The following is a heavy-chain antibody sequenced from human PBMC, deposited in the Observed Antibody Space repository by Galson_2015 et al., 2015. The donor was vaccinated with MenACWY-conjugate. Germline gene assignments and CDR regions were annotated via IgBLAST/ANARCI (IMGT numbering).Heavy chain of an antibody. J-gene: IGHJ4*02. Sequence: SLRLSCAASGFIFNTYWMHWVRHAPGKGLVWVSRINPGGSSTTYADSVKDRFTISRDNAKNTLYLQMNSLRPEDTAVFYCAKTRGASFSFDSWGQGTLVTVSS. CDR3: AKTRGASFSFDS. V-gene: IGHV3-74*01. CDR1: GFIFNTYW. D-gene: IGHD1-26*01. CDR2: INPGGSST.